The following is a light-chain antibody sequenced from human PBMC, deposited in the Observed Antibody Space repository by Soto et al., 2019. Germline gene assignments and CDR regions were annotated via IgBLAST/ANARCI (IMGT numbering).Light chain of an antibody. V-gene: IGLV1-40*01. Sequence: QSVLTQPPSVSGAPGQTVTISCTGSSSNVGTQSVHWYQHLPGAAPKVLIYANNGRPSGVPDRFSESKSGTSASLAITGLQAEDEADYYCQSYDSNVNGLYVFGTGTQVTVL. CDR1: SSNVGTQS. CDR2: ANN. J-gene: IGLJ1*01. CDR3: QSYDSNVNGLYV.